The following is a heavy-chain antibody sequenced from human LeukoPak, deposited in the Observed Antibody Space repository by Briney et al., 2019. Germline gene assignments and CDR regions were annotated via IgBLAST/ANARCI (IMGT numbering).Heavy chain of an antibody. CDR1: GGSISSSSYY. Sequence: SETLSLTCTVSGGSISSSSYYWGWIRQPPGKGLEWIGSIYYSGSTYYNPSLKSRVTISVDTSKNQFSLKLSSVTAADTAVYYCARRPYGESNWFGPWGQGTLVTVSS. CDR2: IYYSGST. J-gene: IGHJ5*02. CDR3: ARRPYGESNWFGP. D-gene: IGHD4-17*01. V-gene: IGHV4-39*01.